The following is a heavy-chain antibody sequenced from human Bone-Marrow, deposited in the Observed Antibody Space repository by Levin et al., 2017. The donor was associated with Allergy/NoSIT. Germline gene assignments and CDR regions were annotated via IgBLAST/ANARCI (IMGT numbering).Heavy chain of an antibody. CDR1: GFSLSTSGVG. Sequence: SGPTLVKPTQTLTLTCTFSGFSLSTSGVGVGWIRQPPGKALEWLALIYWDDDKRYSPSLKSRLTITKDTSKTQVVLTMTNMDPVDTATYYCAHSPPDHCSSTSCSSARFDPWGQGTLVTVSS. V-gene: IGHV2-5*02. J-gene: IGHJ5*02. CDR2: IYWDDDK. D-gene: IGHD2-2*01. CDR3: AHSPPDHCSSTSCSSARFDP.